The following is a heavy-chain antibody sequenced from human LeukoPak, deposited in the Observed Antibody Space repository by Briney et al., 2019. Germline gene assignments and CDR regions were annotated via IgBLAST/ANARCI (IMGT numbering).Heavy chain of an antibody. CDR2: IYHSGST. Sequence: PSQTLSLTCAVSGGSISSGGYSWSWIRQPPGKGLEWIGYIYHSGSTYYNPSLKSRVTISVDRSKNQFSLKLSSVTAADTAVYYCARGGVAPSGGPFFDYWGQRTLVTVSS. J-gene: IGHJ4*02. D-gene: IGHD3-10*01. V-gene: IGHV4-30-2*01. CDR1: GGSISSGGYS. CDR3: ARGGVAPSGGPFFDY.